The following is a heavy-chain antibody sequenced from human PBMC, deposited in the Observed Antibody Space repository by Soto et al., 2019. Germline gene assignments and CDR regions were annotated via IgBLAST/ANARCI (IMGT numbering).Heavy chain of an antibody. CDR3: AHLTVSLSGPYGIHV. CDR1: GYSVSSSDYY. J-gene: IGHJ6*02. V-gene: IGHV4-39*01. D-gene: IGHD2-15*01. CDR2: MFYSVLT. Sequence: WETLSLTCSVSGYSVSSSDYYWAWIRQPPGKGLEWIGSMFYSVLTYYNPSLRIRVTLSVDTSKNHFSVRLNSVTAADTAVYYRAHLTVSLSGPYGIHVWAQGTTVTVSS.